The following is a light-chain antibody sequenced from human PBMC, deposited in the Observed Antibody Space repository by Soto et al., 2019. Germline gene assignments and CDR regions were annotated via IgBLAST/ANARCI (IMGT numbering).Light chain of an antibody. J-gene: IGLJ1*01. V-gene: IGLV1-47*01. CDR2: RNN. Sequence: QLVLTQPPSASGAPGQRVTISCSGSNSNIGSNYVYWYQQLPGTAPKLLIYRNNQRPSGVPDRFSGSKSGTSASLAISGLRSEDEGDYYCATWDGSPTVFDVFGPGTKLTVL. CDR3: ATWDGSPTVFDV. CDR1: NSNIGSNY.